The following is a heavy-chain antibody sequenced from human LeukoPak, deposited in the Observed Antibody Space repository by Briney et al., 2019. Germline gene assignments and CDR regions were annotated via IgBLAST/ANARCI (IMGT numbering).Heavy chain of an antibody. V-gene: IGHV3-23*01. CDR1: GFTFGDYP. CDR3: ANGPANEGIAAAGIFYFDY. D-gene: IGHD6-13*01. CDR2: ISGSGGST. Sequence: GRSLRLSCATSGFTFGDYPMTWVRQAPGKGLEWVSAISGSGGSTYHADPVKGRFTISKDNSKNTLYLQMNSLRAEDTAVYYCANGPANEGIAAAGIFYFDYWGQGTLVTVSS. J-gene: IGHJ4*02.